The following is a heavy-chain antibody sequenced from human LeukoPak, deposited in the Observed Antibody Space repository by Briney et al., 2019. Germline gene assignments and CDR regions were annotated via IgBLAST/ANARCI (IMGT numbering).Heavy chain of an antibody. D-gene: IGHD1-26*01. CDR2: IAASGAGASADTT. Sequence: PGGSLRLSCATSGFTFSNYAMTWVRQAPGKGLEWVSTIAASGAGASADTTYYADSVKGRFTISRDNAKNSLFLQMNSLRDEDTAVYYCARDSKWAFDYWGQGTLVTVSS. V-gene: IGHV3-23*01. CDR1: GFTFSNYA. J-gene: IGHJ4*02. CDR3: ARDSKWAFDY.